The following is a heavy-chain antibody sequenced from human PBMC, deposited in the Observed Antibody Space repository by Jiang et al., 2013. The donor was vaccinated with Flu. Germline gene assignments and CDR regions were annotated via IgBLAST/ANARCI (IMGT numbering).Heavy chain of an antibody. CDR3: AKFAVVESRSYYYYGMDV. J-gene: IGHJ6*02. D-gene: IGHD2-15*01. CDR1: GFTFSSYA. Sequence: QLLESGGGLVQPGGSLRLSCAASGFTFSSYAMSWVRQAPGKGLEWVSAISGSGGSTYYADSVKGRFTISRDNSKNTLYLQMNSLRAEDTAVYYCAKFAVVESRSYYYYGMDVWGQGTTVTVSS. CDR2: ISGSGGST. V-gene: IGHV3-23*01.